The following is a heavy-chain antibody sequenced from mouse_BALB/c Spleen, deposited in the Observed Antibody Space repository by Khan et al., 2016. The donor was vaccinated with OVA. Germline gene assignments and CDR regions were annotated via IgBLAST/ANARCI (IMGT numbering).Heavy chain of an antibody. V-gene: IGHV14-1*02. CDR3: ARAGYSPWFAY. D-gene: IGHD2-3*01. CDR2: IDPENGNT. CDR1: GFNIKDYY. Sequence: VQLKQSGAELVRPGALVKLSCKASGFNIKDYYIHWVKQRPEQGLEWIGWIDPENGNTIYDPKVQGKANITADTSSNTAYLHFSSLTSEYTAVYYCARAGYSPWFAYWGQGTLVTVSA. J-gene: IGHJ3*01.